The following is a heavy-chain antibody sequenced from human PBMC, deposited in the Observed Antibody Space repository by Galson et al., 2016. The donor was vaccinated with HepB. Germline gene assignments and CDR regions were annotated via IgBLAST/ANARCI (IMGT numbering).Heavy chain of an antibody. CDR2: IWNDASET. V-gene: IGHV3-33*01. CDR1: GFSFSSCA. CDR3: VRAKTGTYYYGMDV. J-gene: IGHJ6*02. Sequence: SLRLSCAASGFSFSSCAMHWVRQAPGKGLEWITLIWNDASETKYADSVRGRFTISRDNSANTLYLQMNSLRVEDTAVYYCVRAKTGTYYYGMDVWGQGTTVT. D-gene: IGHD1-1*01.